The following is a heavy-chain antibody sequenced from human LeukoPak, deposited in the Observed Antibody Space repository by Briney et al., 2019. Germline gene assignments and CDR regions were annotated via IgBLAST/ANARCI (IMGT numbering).Heavy chain of an antibody. CDR2: IIPILGIA. Sequence: SVTVSCKASGGTFSSYAISWVRQAPGQGLEWMGRIIPILGIANYAQKFQGRVTITADKSTSTAYMEPSSLRSEDTAVYYCARNRITIFGVVSYYYYGMDVWGQGTTVTVSS. J-gene: IGHJ6*02. CDR1: GGTFSSYA. D-gene: IGHD3-3*01. CDR3: ARNRITIFGVVSYYYYGMDV. V-gene: IGHV1-69*10.